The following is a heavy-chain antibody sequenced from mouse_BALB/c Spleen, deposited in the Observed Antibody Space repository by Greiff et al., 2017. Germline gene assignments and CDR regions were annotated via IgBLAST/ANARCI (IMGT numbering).Heavy chain of an antibody. V-gene: IGHV14-1*02. CDR3: AIYGSSPYYFDY. Sequence: EVQLQQSGAELVRPGALVKLSCKASGFNIKDYYLHWVKQRPEQGLEWIGWIDPENGNTISDPKFQGKASITADTSSNPAYLQLHSLTSEDTAVYYCAIYGSSPYYFDYWGQGTTLTVSS. CDR1: GFNIKDYY. CDR2: IDPENGNT. J-gene: IGHJ2*01. D-gene: IGHD1-1*01.